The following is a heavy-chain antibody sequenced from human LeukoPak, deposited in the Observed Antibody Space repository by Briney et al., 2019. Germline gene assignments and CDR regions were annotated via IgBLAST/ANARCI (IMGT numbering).Heavy chain of an antibody. CDR3: ARGPQKNGHSSGYPGYFDY. CDR1: GFTFSSYS. CDR2: ISISSSYI. Sequence: GGSLRLSCAASGFTFSSYSINWVRQAPGKGLEWVSSISISSSYIYYADSVKGRFTISRDNAKNSLYLQMNSLRAEDTAVHYCARGPQKNGHSSGYPGYFDYWGQGTLVTVSS. V-gene: IGHV3-21*01. D-gene: IGHD3-22*01. J-gene: IGHJ4*02.